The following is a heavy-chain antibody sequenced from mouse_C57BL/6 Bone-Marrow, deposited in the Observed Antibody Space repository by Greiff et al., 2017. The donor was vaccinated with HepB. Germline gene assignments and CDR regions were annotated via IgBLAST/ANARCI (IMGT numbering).Heavy chain of an antibody. CDR2: ISYDGSN. V-gene: IGHV3-6*01. J-gene: IGHJ1*03. Sequence: EVKLQESGPGLVKPSQSLSLTCSVTGYSITSGYYWNWIRQFPGNKLEWMGYISYDGSNNYNPSLKNRISITRDTSKNQFFLKLNSVTTEDTATYYCARGGDDYDRYFDVWGTGTTVTVSS. CDR1: GYSITSGYY. CDR3: ARGGDDYDRYFDV. D-gene: IGHD2-4*01.